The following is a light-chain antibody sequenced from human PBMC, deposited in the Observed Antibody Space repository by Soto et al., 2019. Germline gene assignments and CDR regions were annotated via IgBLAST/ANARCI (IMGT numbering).Light chain of an antibody. V-gene: IGKV1-39*01. CDR3: QQSFSSPFT. J-gene: IGKJ3*01. CDR1: QSIRSH. CDR2: AAS. Sequence: DIQMTQSPSSLSASVGDRVSITCRASQSIRSHLNWYQHKPGKAPKVLIYAASSLQGGAPSRFSGSGSGTDFTLTIKSLQPEDFATYYCQQSFSSPFTFGPGTKVDVK.